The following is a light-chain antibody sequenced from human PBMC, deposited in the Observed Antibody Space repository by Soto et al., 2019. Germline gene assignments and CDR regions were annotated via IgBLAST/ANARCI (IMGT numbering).Light chain of an antibody. CDR2: AAS. V-gene: IGKV3-15*01. CDR3: QQYDKWPRT. CDR1: QSVSSN. J-gene: IGKJ1*01. Sequence: EVVMTQSPATLSVSLGDRATLSCRASQSVSSNLVWFQQKPGQAPRLLIYAASTRATGIPARFSGSGSGTEFTLTISSLQSEDFAVYSCQQYDKWPRTFGQGTKVEIK.